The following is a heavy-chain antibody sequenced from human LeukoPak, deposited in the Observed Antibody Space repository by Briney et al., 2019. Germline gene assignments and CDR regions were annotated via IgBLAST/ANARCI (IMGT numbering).Heavy chain of an antibody. V-gene: IGHV1-8*01. J-gene: IGHJ3*02. CDR2: MNPNSGNT. Sequence: ASVKVSCKASGYTFTSYDINWVRQAPGQGLEWMGWMNPNSGNTGYAQKFQGRVTMTRNTSISTAYMELSSLRSEDTAVYYCARHPYSYGTNAFDIWGQGTMVTVSS. CDR1: GYTFTSYD. D-gene: IGHD5-18*01. CDR3: ARHPYSYGTNAFDI.